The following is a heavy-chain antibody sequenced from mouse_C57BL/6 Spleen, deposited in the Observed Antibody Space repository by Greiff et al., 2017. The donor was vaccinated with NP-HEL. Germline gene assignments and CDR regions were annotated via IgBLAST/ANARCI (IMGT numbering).Heavy chain of an antibody. CDR1: GYTFTDYY. CDR3: ARSGDPDYFDY. J-gene: IGHJ2*01. CDR2: INPNNGGT. D-gene: IGHD3-3*01. Sequence: EVQLQQSGPELVKPGASVKISCKASGYTFTDYYMNWVKQSHGKSLEWIGDINPNNGGTSYNQKFKGKATLTVDKSSSTAYMELRSLTSEDSAVYYCARSGDPDYFDYWGQGTTLTVSS. V-gene: IGHV1-26*01.